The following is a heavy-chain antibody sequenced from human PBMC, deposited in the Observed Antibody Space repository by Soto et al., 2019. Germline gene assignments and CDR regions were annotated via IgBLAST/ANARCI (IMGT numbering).Heavy chain of an antibody. CDR2: ISGSGGST. D-gene: IGHD3-3*01. Sequence: RLSCAASGFTFSSYAMSWVRQAPGKGLEWVSAISGSGGSTYYADSVKGRFTISRDNSKNTLYLQMNSLRAEDTAVYYCAKDRAVTTILGGYFDYWGQGTLVTVSS. V-gene: IGHV3-23*01. CDR3: AKDRAVTTILGGYFDY. CDR1: GFTFSSYA. J-gene: IGHJ4*02.